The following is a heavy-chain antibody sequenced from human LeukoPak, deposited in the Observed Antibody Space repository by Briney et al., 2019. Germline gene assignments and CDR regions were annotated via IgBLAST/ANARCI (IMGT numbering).Heavy chain of an antibody. V-gene: IGHV4-59*01. CDR3: AGSSGYGSTHYFDY. Sequence: SETLSLTCTVSGGSISSYYWSWFWQPPGKGLEWIGYIYYTGSINYNPSLKSRVTISIDTSKNQFSLKLSSVTAADTAVYYCAGSSGYGSTHYFDYWGQGTLVTVSS. J-gene: IGHJ4*02. CDR1: GGSISSYY. D-gene: IGHD5-12*01. CDR2: IYYTGSI.